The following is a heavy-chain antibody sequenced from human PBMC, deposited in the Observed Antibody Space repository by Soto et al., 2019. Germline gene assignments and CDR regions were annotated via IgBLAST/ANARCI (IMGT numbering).Heavy chain of an antibody. D-gene: IGHD4-17*01. CDR3: ASGYGDYDY. J-gene: IGHJ4*02. Sequence: SETLSLTCAVYGGSFSGYYWSWIRQPPGKGLEWIGEINHSGSTNYNPSLKSRVTISVDTSKNQFSMKLSSVTAADTAVYYCASGYGDYDYRGQGTLVTVSS. CDR1: GGSFSGYY. CDR2: INHSGST. V-gene: IGHV4-34*01.